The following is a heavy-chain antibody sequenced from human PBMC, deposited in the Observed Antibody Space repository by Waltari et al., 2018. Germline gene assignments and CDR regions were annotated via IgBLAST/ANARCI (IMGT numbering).Heavy chain of an antibody. J-gene: IGHJ2*01. D-gene: IGHD6-19*01. CDR2: VYYNGNT. CDR3: VRHRLAWYFDL. CDR1: GVSMDDSSYY. Sequence: QLQLQESGPGLAKPSETLYLTCTVSGVSMDDSSYYRGSIRQPPGKGLDWIGSVYYNGNTHHNPSLKSRVTVSGDTSKNQFSLMLNSVTAADTAVYYCVRHRLAWYFDLWGRGTLVTVSS. V-gene: IGHV4-39*01.